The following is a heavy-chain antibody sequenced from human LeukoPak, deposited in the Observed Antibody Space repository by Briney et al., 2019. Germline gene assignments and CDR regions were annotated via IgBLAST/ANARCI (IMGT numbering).Heavy chain of an antibody. J-gene: IGHJ4*02. Sequence: GGSLRLSCAASGFTFSSYAMSWVRQAPGKGLEWVSAISGSGGSTYYADSVKCRFTISRDNSKNTLYLQVNSLRAKDTAVYYCAKETDYFGSGSYSSNWGQGTLVTVSS. D-gene: IGHD3-10*01. CDR2: ISGSGGST. CDR3: AKETDYFGSGSYSSN. CDR1: GFTFSSYA. V-gene: IGHV3-23*01.